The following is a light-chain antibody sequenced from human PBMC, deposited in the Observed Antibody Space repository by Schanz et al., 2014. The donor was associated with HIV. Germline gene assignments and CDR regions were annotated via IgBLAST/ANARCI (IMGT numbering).Light chain of an antibody. CDR3: QQGGSWPLT. CDR2: GAS. Sequence: EIVLTQSPGTLSLSPGERATLSCRASQGVTSNYLAWYQHKPGQAPRLLIFGASTRATGIPDRFSGSGSGTEFTLTITSLQSEDFAVYYCQQGGSWPLTFGGGTTVEIK. CDR1: QGVTSNY. J-gene: IGKJ4*01. V-gene: IGKV3-20*01.